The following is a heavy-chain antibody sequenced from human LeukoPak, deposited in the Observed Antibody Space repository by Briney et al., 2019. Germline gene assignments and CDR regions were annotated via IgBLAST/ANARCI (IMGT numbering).Heavy chain of an antibody. V-gene: IGHV1-2*04. CDR2: INPNSGGT. J-gene: IGHJ6*02. CDR3: ARSLQNSSGFFYNGMGV. CDR1: GYTFTGYY. D-gene: IGHD3-22*01. Sequence: ASVKVSCKASGYTFTGYYMHWVRQAPGQGLEWMGWINPNSGGTNYAQKFQGWVTMTRDTSISTAYMELSRLRSDDTAVYYCARSLQNSSGFFYNGMGVWGQGTPVTGS.